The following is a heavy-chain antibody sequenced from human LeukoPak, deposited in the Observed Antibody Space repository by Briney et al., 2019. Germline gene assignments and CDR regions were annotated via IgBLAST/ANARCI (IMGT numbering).Heavy chain of an antibody. CDR1: GFTVSSNY. CDR3: ARDQGWLRGGGNAFDI. J-gene: IGHJ3*02. D-gene: IGHD3-9*01. CDR2: IYSGGST. V-gene: IGHV3-53*01. Sequence: GGSLRLSCAASGFTVSSNYMSWVRQAPGKGLEWVSVIYSGGSTYYADSVRGRFTISRDNSKNTLYLQMNSLRAEDTAVYYCARDQGWLRGGGNAFDIWGQGTMVTVSS.